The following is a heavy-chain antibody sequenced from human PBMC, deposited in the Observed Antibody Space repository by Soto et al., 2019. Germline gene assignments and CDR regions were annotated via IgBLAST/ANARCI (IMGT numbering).Heavy chain of an antibody. CDR3: AKDYFDGVGYLVGVYF. J-gene: IGHJ4*02. CDR1: GFTFSNYA. V-gene: IGHV3-23*01. CDR2: ISDSGRST. Sequence: GGSLRLSCAASGFTFSNYAMSWVRQAPGKGLEWVSGISDSGRSTYYADSVKGRFTISRDNSKSTLYLQMNSLGAEDTAVYYCAKDYFDGVGYLVGVYFWGQGTLVTVSS. D-gene: IGHD3-22*01.